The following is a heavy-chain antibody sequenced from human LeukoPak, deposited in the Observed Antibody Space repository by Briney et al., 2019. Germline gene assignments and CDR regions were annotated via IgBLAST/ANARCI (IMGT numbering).Heavy chain of an antibody. CDR3: ARDHCSGGSCNDY. V-gene: IGHV3-21*01. Sequence: GGSLRLSCAASGFTFSSYSMNWVRQAPGKGPEWVSSISSSSSYIYYADSVKGRFTISRDNAKNSLYLQMNSLRAEDTAVYYCARDHCSGGSCNDYWGQGTLVTVSS. CDR2: ISSSSSYI. D-gene: IGHD2-15*01. CDR1: GFTFSSYS. J-gene: IGHJ4*02.